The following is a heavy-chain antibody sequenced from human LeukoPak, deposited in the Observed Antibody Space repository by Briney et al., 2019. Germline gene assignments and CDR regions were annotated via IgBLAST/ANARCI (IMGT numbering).Heavy chain of an antibody. V-gene: IGHV4-39*07. Sequence: NPSETLSLTCTVSGASISSSIYYWAWIRHPPGKGLEWIGIIYYTGSTNYNPSLKSRVTISVDTSKNQFSLKLSSVTAADTAVYYCARGRPNSRPYYYDSSGYYSFDYWGQGTLVTVSS. CDR2: IYYTGST. CDR1: GASISSSIYY. CDR3: ARGRPNSRPYYYDSSGYYSFDY. J-gene: IGHJ4*02. D-gene: IGHD3-22*01.